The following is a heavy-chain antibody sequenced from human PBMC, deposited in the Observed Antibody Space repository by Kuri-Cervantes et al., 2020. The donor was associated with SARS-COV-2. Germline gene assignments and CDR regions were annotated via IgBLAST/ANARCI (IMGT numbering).Heavy chain of an antibody. J-gene: IGHJ4*02. CDR1: GGSFSDYA. V-gene: IGHV4-34*01. CDR3: ARGSPGY. CDR2: INHGGST. Sequence: GSLRLSCAVYGGSFSDYAWTWIRQTPEKGLEWIGQINHGGSTSYNPSLKSRVTISVDTSKKQFSLKLTSVTVADTAVYYCARGSPGYWGQGTLVTVSS.